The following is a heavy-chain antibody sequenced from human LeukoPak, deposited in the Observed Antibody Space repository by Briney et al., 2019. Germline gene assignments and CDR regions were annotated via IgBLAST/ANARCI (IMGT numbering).Heavy chain of an antibody. J-gene: IGHJ4*02. D-gene: IGHD5-12*01. Sequence: ASVKVSCKASGYTFTNYGISWVRQAPGQGLEWVGWIRVDNGHTNHAQNFQGRVTMTTDTSTSTAYMEVRSLRPDDTAVYYCARDWDYIVDYWGQGTLVTVSS. CDR3: ARDWDYIVDY. CDR1: GYTFTNYG. V-gene: IGHV1-18*01. CDR2: IRVDNGHT.